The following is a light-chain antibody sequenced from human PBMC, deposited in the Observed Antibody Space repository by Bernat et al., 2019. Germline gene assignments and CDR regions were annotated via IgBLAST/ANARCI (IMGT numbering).Light chain of an antibody. J-gene: IGKJ2*01. CDR1: QSLLHDNGYQY. V-gene: IGKV2-28*01. CDR3: VQSLATPYT. Sequence: DIKMTQSQLSLTFTPGEPASISCKSSQSLLHDNGYQYLDWYLQKPGQSPQLLIYLGSHRASGVPDRISGSGSGPHFTLKINRVEAEEVGMYYCVQSLATPYTFGRGTKLEIK. CDR2: LGS.